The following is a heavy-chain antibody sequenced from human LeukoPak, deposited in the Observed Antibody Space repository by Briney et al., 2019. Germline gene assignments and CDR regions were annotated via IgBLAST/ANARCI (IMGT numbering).Heavy chain of an antibody. Sequence: GGSLRLSCAASGFTFSSYSMNWVRQAPGKGLEWVSYISSSSSTIYYADSVKGRFTISRDNAKNSLYLQMNSLRDEDTAVYYCARDYYGSSPDAFDIWGQGTMVTVSS. V-gene: IGHV3-48*02. CDR3: ARDYYGSSPDAFDI. D-gene: IGHD3-22*01. CDR1: GFTFSSYS. CDR2: ISSSSSTI. J-gene: IGHJ3*02.